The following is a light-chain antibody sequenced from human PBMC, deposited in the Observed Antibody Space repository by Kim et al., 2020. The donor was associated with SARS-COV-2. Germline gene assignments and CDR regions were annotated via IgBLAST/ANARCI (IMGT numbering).Light chain of an antibody. Sequence: GQRVIIVCSGRSSNIGSNYVYWYQQLQRQAPKLLIYKTNQRPSGVPDRFSGSKSGTSAARAISGLRSEDEADYYCAAWDDSLRAWVFGGGTQLTVL. CDR1: SSNIGSNY. CDR3: AAWDDSLRAWV. V-gene: IGLV1-47*01. J-gene: IGLJ3*02. CDR2: KTN.